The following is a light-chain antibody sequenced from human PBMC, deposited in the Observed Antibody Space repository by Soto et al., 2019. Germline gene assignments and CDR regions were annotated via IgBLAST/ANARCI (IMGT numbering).Light chain of an antibody. J-gene: IGLJ6*01. V-gene: IGLV2-14*03. CDR2: DVT. Sequence: QSVLTQPASVSGSPGQSITISCTGTSNDIGPYNYVSWYQQHPGKAPRLLIYDVTNRPSGVSDRFSGSKSGRTASLTISGLQAEDDADYYCSSYTSIIAVVFGGGTKVTVL. CDR3: SSYTSIIAVV. CDR1: SNDIGPYNY.